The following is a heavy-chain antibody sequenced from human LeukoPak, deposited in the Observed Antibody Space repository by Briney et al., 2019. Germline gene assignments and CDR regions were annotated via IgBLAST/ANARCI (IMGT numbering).Heavy chain of an antibody. CDR2: IKYDGNEE. CDR3: KSGGAAPGSFDY. CDR1: GFTFSSYW. J-gene: IGHJ4*02. Sequence: GGSLRLSRAASGFTFSSYWMSWMRQAPGKGLEWVANIKYDGNEEYYVDSVKGRFTISRDNAKNSLYLQLNSLRVEDTAVYYCKSGGAAPGSFDYWGQGTLVTVSP. V-gene: IGHV3-7*01. D-gene: IGHD1-1*01.